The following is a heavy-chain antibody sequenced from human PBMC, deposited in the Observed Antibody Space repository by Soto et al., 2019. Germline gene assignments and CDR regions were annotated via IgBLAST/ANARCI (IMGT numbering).Heavy chain of an antibody. J-gene: IGHJ4*02. CDR1: GGTISRSSSY. Sequence: SETLSLTCTVSGGTISRSSSYWGWIRQPPGKGLEWIGTISYSGSTYYNPSLKSRVTISVDTSKNQFSLKLSSVTAADTAVYYCATSRGYYAPFDYWGQGILVTVSS. CDR2: ISYSGST. V-gene: IGHV4-39*01. D-gene: IGHD3-3*01. CDR3: ATSRGYYAPFDY.